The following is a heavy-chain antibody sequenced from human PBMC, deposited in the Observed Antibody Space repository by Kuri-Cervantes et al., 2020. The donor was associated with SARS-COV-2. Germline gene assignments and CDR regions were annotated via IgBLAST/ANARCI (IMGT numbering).Heavy chain of an antibody. J-gene: IGHJ4*02. D-gene: IGHD2/OR15-2a*01. CDR3: ARDHTWD. CDR1: GYTFSSYH. V-gene: IGHV1-46*01. CDR2: IYPSGGST. Sequence: ASVKVACKASGYTFSSYHMHWVRQAAGQGLEWMGIIYPSGGSTSYPQKFQGRVSMTSDASTTTVYMELSSLRSDDTAVYYCARDHTWDWGPGTLVTVSS.